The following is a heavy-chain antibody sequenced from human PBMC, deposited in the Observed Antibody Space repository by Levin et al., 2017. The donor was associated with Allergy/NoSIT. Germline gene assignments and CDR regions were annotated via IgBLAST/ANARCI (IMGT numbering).Heavy chain of an antibody. CDR3: ARVTSVGSGYYYYYYGMDV. CDR1: GGTFSSYA. Sequence: SVKVSCKASGGTFSSYAISWVRQAPGQGLEWMGGIIPIFGTANYAQKFQGRVTITADESTSTAYMELSSLRSEDTAVYYCARVTSVGSGYYYYYYGMDVWGQGTTVTVSS. CDR2: IIPIFGTA. J-gene: IGHJ6*02. D-gene: IGHD1-14*01. V-gene: IGHV1-69*13.